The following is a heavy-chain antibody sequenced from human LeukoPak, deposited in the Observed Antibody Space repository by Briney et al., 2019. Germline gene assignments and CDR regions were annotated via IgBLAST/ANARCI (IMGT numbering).Heavy chain of an antibody. Sequence: SETLSLTCTVSGGSISSSSYYWGWIRQPPGKGLEWIGSIYYSGSTYYNPSLKSRVTISVDTSKNQFSLKLSSVTAADTAVYYCARVGATYYYGSGSYRNYYYYMDVWGKGTTVTVSS. D-gene: IGHD3-10*01. V-gene: IGHV4-39*07. J-gene: IGHJ6*03. CDR2: IYYSGST. CDR3: ARVGATYYYGSGSYRNYYYYMDV. CDR1: GGSISSSSYY.